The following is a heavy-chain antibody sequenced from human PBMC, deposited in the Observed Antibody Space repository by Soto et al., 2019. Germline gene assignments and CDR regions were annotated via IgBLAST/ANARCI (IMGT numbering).Heavy chain of an antibody. V-gene: IGHV4-59*03. CDR1: GASISSYY. D-gene: IGHD3-10*01. J-gene: IGHJ6*02. Sequence: PSETLSPTCSVSGASISSYYWHWIRHPQGKVLGWIGYVYTCDYTRYSSSPKTRVTISVDTSKSQFYLRLNSVTAADTAVYYCAGSDGHAGDFFYYNGMDVWGQGTTVTVSS. CDR2: VYTCDYT. CDR3: AGSDGHAGDFFYYNGMDV.